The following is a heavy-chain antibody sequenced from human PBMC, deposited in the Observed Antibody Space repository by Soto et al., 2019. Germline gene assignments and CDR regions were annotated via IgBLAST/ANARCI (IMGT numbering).Heavy chain of an antibody. CDR2: ISYDGSNK. V-gene: IGHV3-30*18. CDR3: AKDHVGDYYYGMDV. D-gene: IGHD4-17*01. J-gene: IGHJ6*02. CDR1: GFTFSSYG. Sequence: GGSLRLSCAASGFTFSSYGMHWVRQAPGKGLEWVAVISYDGSNKYYADSVKGRFTISRDNSKNTLYLQMNSLRAEDTAVYYCAKDHVGDYYYGMDVWGQGTTVTVSS.